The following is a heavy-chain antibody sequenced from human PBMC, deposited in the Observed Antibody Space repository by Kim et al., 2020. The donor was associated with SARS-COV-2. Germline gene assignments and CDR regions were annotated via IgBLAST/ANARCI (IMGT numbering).Heavy chain of an antibody. CDR1: GFTFSTYE. CDR2: ISTSGSTI. Sequence: GGSLRLSCAASGFTFSTYEMNWVRQAPGKGLEWVSYISTSGSTIYYADSVKGRFTISRDNAKSSLSLQMNSLRAEDTAVYYCARSLYCRSTSCFYGMAVWGQATTVTVSS. J-gene: IGHJ6*02. V-gene: IGHV3-48*03. D-gene: IGHD2-2*01. CDR3: ARSLYCRSTSCFYGMAV.